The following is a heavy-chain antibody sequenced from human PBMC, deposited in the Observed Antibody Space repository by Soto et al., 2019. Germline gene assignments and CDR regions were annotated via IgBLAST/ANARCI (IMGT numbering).Heavy chain of an antibody. CDR3: VRERKEWQTNRVNNYGLNV. D-gene: IGHD3-3*01. Sequence: GGSLRLSCVASEFLFRNYRMHWVRHAPVKGLACVSSISSRSNNINYVDSVKSRFTISRDNAKTSMDPPLNSLRAEDTGIEYCVRERKEWQTNRVNNYGLNVWGQGTTVTVSS. J-gene: IGHJ6*02. CDR2: ISSRSNNI. CDR1: EFLFRNYR. V-gene: IGHV3-21*01.